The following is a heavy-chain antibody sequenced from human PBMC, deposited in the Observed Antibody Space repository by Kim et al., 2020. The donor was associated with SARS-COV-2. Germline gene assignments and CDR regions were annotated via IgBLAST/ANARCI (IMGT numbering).Heavy chain of an antibody. CDR2: ISWNSGSI. V-gene: IGHV3-9*01. D-gene: IGHD6-13*01. CDR3: AKDGEAAAGIWSAFDI. J-gene: IGHJ3*02. Sequence: GGSLRLSCAASGFTFDDYAMHWVRQAPGKGLEWVSGISWNSGSIGYADSVKGRFTISRDNAKNSLYLQMNSLRAEDTALYYCAKDGEAAAGIWSAFDIWG. CDR1: GFTFDDYA.